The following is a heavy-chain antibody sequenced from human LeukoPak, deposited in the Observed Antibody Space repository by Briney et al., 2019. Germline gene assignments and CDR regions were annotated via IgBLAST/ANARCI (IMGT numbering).Heavy chain of an antibody. CDR1: GFTFSSYW. D-gene: IGHD3-10*01. Sequence: GVTLRLSCAASGFTFSSYWMSWVRQAPGQGLDRVANIKQDGSEKYYVDSVKGRLTISRDNAKKSLYLQMNRLRAEDTAVYYCGREADLLWFGESLGLAHFDYWGQGTMVSVCS. J-gene: IGHJ4*02. V-gene: IGHV3-7*04. CDR2: IKQDGSEK. CDR3: GREADLLWFGESLGLAHFDY.